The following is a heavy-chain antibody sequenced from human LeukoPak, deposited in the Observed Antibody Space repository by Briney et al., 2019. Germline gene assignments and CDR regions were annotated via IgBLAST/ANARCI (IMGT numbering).Heavy chain of an antibody. D-gene: IGHD3-22*01. CDR2: IYDSGSS. Sequence: SESLSLTCTVSGGSISSYYWSWIRQSPGKGREWIGSIYDSGSSKYNPSLKSRVTMSPDMSKNQFSLKLSSVTAADTAVYYCARLESGVLGDPYYYDSTGYYYRGYFDSWGQGTLVTVSS. CDR3: ARLESGVLGDPYYYDSTGYYYRGYFDS. CDR1: GGSISSYY. J-gene: IGHJ4*02. V-gene: IGHV4-59*08.